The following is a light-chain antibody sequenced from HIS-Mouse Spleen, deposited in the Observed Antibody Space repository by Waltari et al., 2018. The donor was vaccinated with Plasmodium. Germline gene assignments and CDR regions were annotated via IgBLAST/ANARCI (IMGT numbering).Light chain of an antibody. CDR1: SSDVGGYNY. V-gene: IGLV2-8*01. J-gene: IGLJ1*01. CDR3: SSYAGSNNV. CDR2: EVS. Sequence: QSALTQPPSASGSPGQSVTISCTGTSSDVGGYNYLSWYQQPPGKAPKLMIYEVSKRPSGVPDRFSGSKSGNTASLTVSGLQAEDEADYYCSSYAGSNNVFGTGTKVTVL.